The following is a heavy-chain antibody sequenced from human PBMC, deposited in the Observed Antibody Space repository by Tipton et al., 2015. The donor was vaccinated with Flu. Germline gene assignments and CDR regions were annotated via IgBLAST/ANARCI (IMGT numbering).Heavy chain of an antibody. D-gene: IGHD2-2*02. Sequence: TLSLTCTVSGGSISSSSYYWGWIRQPPGKGLEWIGSIYYSGSTYYNPSLKSRVTISVDTSKNQFSLKLSSVTAADTAVYYCARFFLGYCSSTSCYNYAFDIWGQGTMVTVSS. J-gene: IGHJ3*02. CDR1: GGSISSSSYY. CDR3: ARFFLGYCSSTSCYNYAFDI. V-gene: IGHV4-39*01. CDR2: IYYSGST.